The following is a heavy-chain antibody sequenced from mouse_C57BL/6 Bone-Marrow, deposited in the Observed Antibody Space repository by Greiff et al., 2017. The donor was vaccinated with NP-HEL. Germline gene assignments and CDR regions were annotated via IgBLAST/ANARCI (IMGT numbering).Heavy chain of an antibody. CDR3: ARDSAGPAWFAY. CDR1: GFTFSDYG. V-gene: IGHV5-17*01. D-gene: IGHD3-2*02. J-gene: IGHJ3*01. CDR2: ISSGSSTI. Sequence: EVQLVESGGGLVKPGGSLKLSCAASGFTFSDYGMHWVRQAPEKGLEWVAYISSGSSTIYYADTVKGRFTISRDNVTNTLFLQITSLRSEDMAIYYCARDSAGPAWFAYWGQGTLVTVSA.